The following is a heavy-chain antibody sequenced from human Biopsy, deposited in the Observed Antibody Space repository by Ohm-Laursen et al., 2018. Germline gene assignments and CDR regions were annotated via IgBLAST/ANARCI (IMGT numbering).Heavy chain of an antibody. D-gene: IGHD6-19*01. V-gene: IGHV1-46*01. J-gene: IGHJ4*02. Sequence: ASVKVSCKAPGGTFSNYGVNWVRQAPGQGLERMGMINPSGSTTSYPQIFQGRVTMTRGTSKSTVYMELSSLRSADTAVYFCARNTGWYGDLYYFDYWGQGTLVTVSS. CDR2: INPSGSTT. CDR1: GGTFSNYG. CDR3: ARNTGWYGDLYYFDY.